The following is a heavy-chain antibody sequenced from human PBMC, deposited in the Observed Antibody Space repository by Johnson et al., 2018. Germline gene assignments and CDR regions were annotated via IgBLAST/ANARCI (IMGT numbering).Heavy chain of an antibody. CDR1: GFTFSSYS. D-gene: IGHD3-3*02. Sequence: VRLVEAGGGLVKPRGSLRLSCAASGFTFSSYSMNWVRQAPGKGLEWVSSISSSSSYIYYADSVKGRFTISRDNAKNSLYLQMNNLRAEDKAVYYSPRLALYYYGMDVWGQGTTVTVSS. V-gene: IGHV3-21*01. CDR3: PRLALYYYGMDV. J-gene: IGHJ6*02. CDR2: ISSSSSYI.